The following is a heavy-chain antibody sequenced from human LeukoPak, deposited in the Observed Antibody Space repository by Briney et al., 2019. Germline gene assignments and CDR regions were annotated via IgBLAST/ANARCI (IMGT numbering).Heavy chain of an antibody. V-gene: IGHV4-38-2*02. CDR3: ARTSSSGLVGGYYFDY. CDR2: IHHSGST. D-gene: IGHD6-19*01. Sequence: TSETLSLTCTVSGYFISSGYYWGWIRQPPGKCLQWIGSIHHSGSTYYNPSLKSRVTISVDTSKNQFSLKLSSVTAADTAVYYCARTSSSGLVGGYYFDYWGQGTLVTVSS. J-gene: IGHJ4*02. CDR1: GYFISSGYY.